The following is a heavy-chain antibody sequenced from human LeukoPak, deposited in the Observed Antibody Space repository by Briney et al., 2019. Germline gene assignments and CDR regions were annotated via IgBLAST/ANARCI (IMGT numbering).Heavy chain of an antibody. CDR2: IYYSGST. J-gene: IGHJ3*01. CDR1: GGSVSSRSYY. Sequence: SETLSLTCTVSGGSVSSRSYYWAWIRQPPGKGLEWIGSIYYSGSTYYSPSLKSRVTISVDTSKNQFSLKLSSATAADTAVYYCARRDSSSWYNAFDFWGQGTMVTVSS. CDR3: ARRDSSSWYNAFDF. D-gene: IGHD6-13*01. V-gene: IGHV4-39*01.